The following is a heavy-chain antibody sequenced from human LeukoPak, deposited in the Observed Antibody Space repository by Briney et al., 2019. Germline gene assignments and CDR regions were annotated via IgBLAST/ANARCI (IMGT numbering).Heavy chain of an antibody. V-gene: IGHV4-31*03. J-gene: IGHJ6*03. Sequence: SQTPSLTCTVSGGSISSGGYYWSWIRQHPGKGLEWIGYIYYSGSTYYNPSLKSRVTISVDTSKNQFSLKLSSVTAADTAVYYCARVSAAGPYYMDVWGKGTTVTVSS. CDR3: ARVSAAGPYYMDV. CDR1: GGSISSGGYY. D-gene: IGHD6-25*01. CDR2: IYYSGST.